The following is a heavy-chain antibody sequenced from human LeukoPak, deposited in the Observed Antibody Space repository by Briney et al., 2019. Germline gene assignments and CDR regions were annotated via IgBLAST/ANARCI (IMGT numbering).Heavy chain of an antibody. V-gene: IGHV3-74*01. D-gene: IGHD3-9*01. CDR1: GFSFSKYW. CDR3: ARDFDMGITPGDDFDF. CDR2: IKEDGTYT. Sequence: GGSLRLSCAASGFSFSKYWMHWVRQTPGEGLVWVARIKEDGTYTSYADSVKGRFTISRDNARNTVFLQMNSWRAEDTAVYYCARDFDMGITPGDDFDFWGQGTLVTVSS. J-gene: IGHJ4*02.